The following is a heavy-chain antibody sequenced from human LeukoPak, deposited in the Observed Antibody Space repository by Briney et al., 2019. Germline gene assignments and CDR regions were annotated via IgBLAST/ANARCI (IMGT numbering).Heavy chain of an antibody. CDR2: INPNSGAT. CDR3: ATERGYTSSWARNPFDY. D-gene: IGHD6-13*01. J-gene: IGHJ4*02. Sequence: ASVKVSCKASGYTFTGYYIHWVRQAPGQRPEWMAWINPNSGATKYAQNFQGRVTVTGNTSITTAYMQLTSLRFDDTAVYYCATERGYTSSWARNPFDYWGQGTLVTVSS. V-gene: IGHV1-2*02. CDR1: GYTFTGYY.